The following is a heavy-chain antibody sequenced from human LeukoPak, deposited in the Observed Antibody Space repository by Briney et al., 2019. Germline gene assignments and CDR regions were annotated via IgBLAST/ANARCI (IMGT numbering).Heavy chain of an antibody. V-gene: IGHV3-64*01. Sequence: AGSLRLSCAVSGFTFSSYAMHWVRQAPGKGLEYVAYISSNGGSTYYANSVKGRSTISRDNSKNSLFLQMGSMTAEDMAVYYCARAVVVWGDAFDIWGQGTMVTVSS. CDR3: ARAVVVWGDAFDI. D-gene: IGHD2-2*01. CDR2: ISSNGGST. CDR1: GFTFSSYA. J-gene: IGHJ3*02.